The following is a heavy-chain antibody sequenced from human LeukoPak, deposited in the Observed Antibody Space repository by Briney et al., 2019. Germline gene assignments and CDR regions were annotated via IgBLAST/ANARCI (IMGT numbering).Heavy chain of an antibody. CDR2: LYNGGAT. Sequence: GGSLRLSCAASGFTVKDNFMSWVRQAPGKGLEWVSVLYNGGATYYADSVKGRFTISRDNSKNTVFLQMNDLRAEDTAFYYCTRDSANYHFAYWGQGALVTVSS. J-gene: IGHJ4*02. CDR3: TRDSANYHFAY. V-gene: IGHV3-66*01. D-gene: IGHD4/OR15-4a*01. CDR1: GFTVKDNF.